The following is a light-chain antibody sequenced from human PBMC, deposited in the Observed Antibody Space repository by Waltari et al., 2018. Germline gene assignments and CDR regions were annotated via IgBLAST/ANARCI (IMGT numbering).Light chain of an antibody. CDR2: AAS. Sequence: DIQMTQSPSSLSSSLGDRVTITCRASQSISTYLNWFQHTPGQAPKLLIYAASSLQSGVPSRFRGSGSGTDFTLTITSLQPEDFATYYCHQTFSHPRPSFGQGTKVDI. CDR1: QSISTY. CDR3: HQTFSHPRPS. J-gene: IGKJ2*01. V-gene: IGKV1-39*01.